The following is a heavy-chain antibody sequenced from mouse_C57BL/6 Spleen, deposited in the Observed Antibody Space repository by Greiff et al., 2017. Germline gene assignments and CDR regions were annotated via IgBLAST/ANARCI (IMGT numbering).Heavy chain of an antibody. CDR1: GFTFSSYG. D-gene: IGHD2-1*01. Sequence: EVQVVESGGDLVKPGGSLKLSCAASGFTFSSYGMSWVRQTPDKRLEWVATISSGGSYTYYPDSVKGRFTISSDNAKSTLYLQISSLKSEDTALYYCAREDYGNFLFDDWGQGTTLTVSS. V-gene: IGHV5-6*01. J-gene: IGHJ2*01. CDR3: AREDYGNFLFDD. CDR2: ISSGGSYT.